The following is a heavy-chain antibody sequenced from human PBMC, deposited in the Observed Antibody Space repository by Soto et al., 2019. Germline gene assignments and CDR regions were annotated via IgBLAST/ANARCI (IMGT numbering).Heavy chain of an antibody. J-gene: IGHJ5*02. D-gene: IGHD3-16*01. CDR3: TRDYADPWDWFDP. CDR1: GFTFSNYG. V-gene: IGHV3-49*03. Sequence: GGSLRLSCAASGFTFSNYGMSWIRQAPGKGLEWVSAISGRDGTTEYAASVKGRFTISRDDSKSIAYLQMNSLKTEDTAVYYCTRDYADPWDWFDPWGQGTLVTVSS. CDR2: ISGRDGTT.